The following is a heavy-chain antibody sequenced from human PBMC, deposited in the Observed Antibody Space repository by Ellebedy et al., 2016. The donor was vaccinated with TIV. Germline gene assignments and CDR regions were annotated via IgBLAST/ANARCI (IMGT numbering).Heavy chain of an antibody. CDR3: AGWTGDDNY. CDR1: GFTFSSYA. D-gene: IGHD3/OR15-3a*01. Sequence: GESLKISXAASGFTFSSYAMHWVRQAPGKGLEWVANIDPSGSAKSYVDSVKDRFTVSRDNAKNSLYLQMNSLRAEDTAVYYCAGWTGDDNYWGQGTLVTVSS. J-gene: IGHJ4*02. CDR2: IDPSGSAK. V-gene: IGHV3-7*01.